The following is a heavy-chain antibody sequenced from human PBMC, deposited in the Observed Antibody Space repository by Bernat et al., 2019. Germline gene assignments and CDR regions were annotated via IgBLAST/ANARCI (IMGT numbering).Heavy chain of an antibody. CDR2: ISYDGSNK. J-gene: IGHJ5*02. V-gene: IGHV3-30*18. D-gene: IGHD6-19*01. CDR3: AKDHGQWLGRDWFDP. Sequence: QVQLVESGGGVVQPGRSLRLSCAASGFTFSSYGMHWVRQAPGKGLEWVAVISYDGSNKYYADSVKGRFTISRDNSKNTLYLQMNSLRAEDTAVYYCAKDHGQWLGRDWFDPWGQGTLVTVSS. CDR1: GFTFSSYG.